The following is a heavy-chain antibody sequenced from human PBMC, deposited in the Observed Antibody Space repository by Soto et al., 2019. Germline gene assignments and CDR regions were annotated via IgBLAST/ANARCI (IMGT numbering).Heavy chain of an antibody. CDR3: ARTNLQPTVTTLSHAFDI. CDR1: GYSFTSYW. V-gene: IGHV5-51*01. CDR2: IYPGDSDT. Sequence: GESLKISCKGSGYSFTSYWIGWVRQMPGKGLEWMGIIYPGDSDTRYSPSFQGQVPMSPDKSISTAYLQWSSLKASDTAMYYCARTNLQPTVTTLSHAFDIWGQGTMVTVSS. J-gene: IGHJ3*02. D-gene: IGHD4-17*01.